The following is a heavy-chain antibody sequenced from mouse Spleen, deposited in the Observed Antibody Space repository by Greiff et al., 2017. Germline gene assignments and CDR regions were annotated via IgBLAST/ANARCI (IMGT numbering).Heavy chain of an antibody. CDR3: ARQIPYAMDY. Sequence: EVQGVESGGGLVKPGGSLKFSCAASGFTFSSYAMSWVRQTPEKRLEWVATISSGGSYTYYPDSVKGRFTISRDNAKNTLYLQMSSLRSEDTAMYYCARQIPYAMDYWGQGTSVTVSS. CDR2: ISSGGSYT. V-gene: IGHV5-9-3*01. CDR1: GFTFSSYA. J-gene: IGHJ4*01.